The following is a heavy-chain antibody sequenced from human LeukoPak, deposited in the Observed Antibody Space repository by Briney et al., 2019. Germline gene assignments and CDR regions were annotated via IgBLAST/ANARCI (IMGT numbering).Heavy chain of an antibody. Sequence: GGSLRLSCAAPGFTFSSHAMSWVRQAPGKGLEWVSTIGRSSGSTYYADSVKGRFTISRDNSKNTLYLEMNSLRAEDTAVYYCAKRLGYYDSSEGYFDYWGQGTLVTVSS. V-gene: IGHV3-23*01. CDR2: IGRSSGST. J-gene: IGHJ4*02. D-gene: IGHD3-22*01. CDR1: GFTFSSHA. CDR3: AKRLGYYDSSEGYFDY.